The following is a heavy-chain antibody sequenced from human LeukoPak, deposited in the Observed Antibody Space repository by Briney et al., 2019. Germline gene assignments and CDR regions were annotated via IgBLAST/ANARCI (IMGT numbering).Heavy chain of an antibody. CDR1: GGSVSSNF. V-gene: IGHV4-59*02. D-gene: IGHD6-6*01. J-gene: IGHJ3*01. CDR3: ARDRAYSISGGYAFAL. CDR2: IDDGGST. Sequence: SETLSLTCTVSGGSVSSNFWSWIRQPPGKGLECIGYIDDGGSTKYNPSLKSRVTISLDTSKNQFSLRMTSVTAADTAVYYCARDRAYSISGGYAFALWGRGRMVTVSS.